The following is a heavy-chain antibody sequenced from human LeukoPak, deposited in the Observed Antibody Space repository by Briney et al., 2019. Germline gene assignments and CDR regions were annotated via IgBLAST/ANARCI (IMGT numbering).Heavy chain of an antibody. Sequence: GGSLRLSCAASGFMFSKYGIHWVRQAPGKGLEWVAVIWYGGSNKYYADSVKGRFTISRDNSENTLYLQMNSLRAEDTAVYYCAKQLRGRWESGAFDIWGQGTVVTVSS. CDR3: AKQLRGRWESGAFDI. D-gene: IGHD1-26*01. CDR2: IWYGGSNK. CDR1: GFMFSKYG. V-gene: IGHV3-30*02. J-gene: IGHJ3*02.